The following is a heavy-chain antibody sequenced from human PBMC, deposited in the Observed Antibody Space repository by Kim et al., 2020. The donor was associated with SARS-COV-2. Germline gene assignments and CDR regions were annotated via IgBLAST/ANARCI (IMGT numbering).Heavy chain of an antibody. Sequence: YNPSLKSRVTMSVDTSKNQFSLKLSSVTAADTAVYYCARDWGSEEHYFDYWGQGTLVTVSS. J-gene: IGHJ4*02. V-gene: IGHV4-4*07. CDR3: ARDWGSEEHYFDY. D-gene: IGHD3-16*01.